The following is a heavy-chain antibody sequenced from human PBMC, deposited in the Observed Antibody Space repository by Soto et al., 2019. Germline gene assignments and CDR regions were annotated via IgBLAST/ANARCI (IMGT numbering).Heavy chain of an antibody. D-gene: IGHD3-22*01. J-gene: IGHJ3*01. CDR2: IYSSGSA. V-gene: IGHV4-39*01. Sequence: QLQLQESGPGLVRPSETLSLTCIVSGGSISSSSYYWGWIRHPPGKGLEWIGSIYSSGSAYYNPSLNSRVTISVDTSKNQFSLKQSSVTAADTAVYYCATQVSSGYQDFEVWGQGTMVTVS. CDR3: ATQVSSGYQDFEV. CDR1: GGSISSSSYY.